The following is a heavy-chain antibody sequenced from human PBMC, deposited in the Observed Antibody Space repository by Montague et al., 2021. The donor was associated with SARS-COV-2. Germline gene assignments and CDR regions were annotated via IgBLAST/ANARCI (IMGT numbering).Heavy chain of an antibody. CDR2: VDYSGNT. D-gene: IGHD5-12*01. J-gene: IGHJ4*02. Sequence: SETLSLTCTVTGGPISGSSDYWGWIRQSPGKGLEWIASVDYSGNTYYSPSLKSRLTISVDTSKNQFSLKLNSVTAADTALYYCARREYSDVWGDWGQGTLVTVSS. CDR1: GGPISGSSDY. V-gene: IGHV4-39*01. CDR3: ARREYSDVWGD.